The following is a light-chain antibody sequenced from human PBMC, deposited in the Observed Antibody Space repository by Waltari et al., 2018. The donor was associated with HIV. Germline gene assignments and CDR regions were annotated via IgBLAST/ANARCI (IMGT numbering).Light chain of an antibody. J-gene: IGKJ2*03. V-gene: IGKV1-8*01. CDR1: QGISSY. CDR3: PQYYSYPPG. CDR2: AAS. Sequence: AIRMTQSPSSFSASTGDRVTITCRASQGISSYLAWYQQKPGKAPKLLIYAASTLQSGVPSRFSGSVSGTDFTLTISCLQSEDFATYYCPQYYSYPPGFGQGTKLEIK.